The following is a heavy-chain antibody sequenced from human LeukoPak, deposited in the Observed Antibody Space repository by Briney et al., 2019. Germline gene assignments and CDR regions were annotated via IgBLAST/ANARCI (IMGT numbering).Heavy chain of an antibody. J-gene: IGHJ4*02. CDR2: ISSSSSTI. D-gene: IGHD6-19*01. V-gene: IGHV3-48*01. CDR1: GFTFSSYS. Sequence: GGSLRLSCAASGFTFSSYSMNWVRQAPGKRLEWVSYISSSSSTIYYAGSVKGRFTISRDNAKNSLYLQMNSLRAEDTAVYYCARAYGIAVAGPLDYWGQGTLVTVSS. CDR3: ARAYGIAVAGPLDY.